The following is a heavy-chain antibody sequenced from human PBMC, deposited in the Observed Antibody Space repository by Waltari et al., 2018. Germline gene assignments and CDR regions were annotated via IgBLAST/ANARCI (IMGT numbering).Heavy chain of an antibody. CDR1: GFTFDDYA. CDR3: AKDWQSSAFDI. V-gene: IGHV3-9*03. CDR2: ISWNSGSI. Sequence: EVQLVESGGGLVQPGRSLRLSCAASGFTFDDYAMHWVRQAPGKGLEWVSGISWNSGSIGYADSVKGRFTISRDNAKNSLYLQMNGLRAEDMALYYCAKDWQSSAFDIWGQGTMVTVSS. J-gene: IGHJ3*02.